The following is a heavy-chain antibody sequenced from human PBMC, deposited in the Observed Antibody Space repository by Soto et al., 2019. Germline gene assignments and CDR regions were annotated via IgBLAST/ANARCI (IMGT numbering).Heavy chain of an antibody. CDR1: GFTFSSYA. Sequence: GGSLRLSCAASGFTFSSYAMSWVRQAPGKGLEWVSAISGSGGSTYYADSVKGRFTISRDNSKNTLYLQMNSLRAEDTAVYYCAKDIDRIIAAAGEGGFDPWGQGTLVTVSS. V-gene: IGHV3-23*01. CDR3: AKDIDRIIAAAGEGGFDP. J-gene: IGHJ5*02. CDR2: ISGSGGST. D-gene: IGHD6-13*01.